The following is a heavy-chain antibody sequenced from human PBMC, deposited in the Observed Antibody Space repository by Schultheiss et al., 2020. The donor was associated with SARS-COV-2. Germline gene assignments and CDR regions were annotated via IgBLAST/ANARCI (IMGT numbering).Heavy chain of an antibody. CDR1: GGSFSGYS. V-gene: IGHV4-59*01. CDR2: IYYSGST. CDR3: ARDEGDLGY. J-gene: IGHJ4*02. Sequence: SQTLSLTCAVYGGSFSGYSWSWIRQPPGKGLEWIGYIYYSGSTNYNPSLKSRVTISVDTSKNQFSLKLSSVTAADTAVYYCARDEGDLGYWGQGTLVTVPS.